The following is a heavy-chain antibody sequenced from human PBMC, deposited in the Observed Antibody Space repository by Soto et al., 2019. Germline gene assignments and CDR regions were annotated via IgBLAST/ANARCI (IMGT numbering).Heavy chain of an antibody. J-gene: IGHJ6*02. Sequence: GASVKVSCKASGGTFSSYAISWVRQAPGQGLEWMGGIIPIFGTANYAQKLQGRVTITADKSTSTAYMELSSLRSEDTAVYYCARDGTTVVSRYYYYGMDVWGQGTTVTVSS. CDR3: ARDGTTVVSRYYYYGMDV. CDR2: IIPIFGTA. D-gene: IGHD4-17*01. V-gene: IGHV1-69*06. CDR1: GGTFSSYA.